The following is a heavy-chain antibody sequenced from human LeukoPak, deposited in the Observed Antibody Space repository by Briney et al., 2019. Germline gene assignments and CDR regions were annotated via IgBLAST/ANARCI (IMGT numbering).Heavy chain of an antibody. CDR2: ITSSDSTT. J-gene: IGHJ4*02. Sequence: SLRLSCVASGFTFSSYEMNWVRQAPGKGLEWLSYITSSDSTTHYADSVKGRFTISRDDAQNSLYLQMNSLRAEDTAVYYCAKGLPYYYDSSGPGDYWGQGTLVTVSS. V-gene: IGHV3-48*03. CDR1: GFTFSSYE. CDR3: AKGLPYYYDSSGPGDY. D-gene: IGHD3-22*01.